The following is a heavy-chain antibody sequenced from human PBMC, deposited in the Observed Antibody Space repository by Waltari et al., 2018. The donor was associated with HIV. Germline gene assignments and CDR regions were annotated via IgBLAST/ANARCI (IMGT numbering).Heavy chain of an antibody. V-gene: IGHV3-74*01. CDR1: GFTFRPYW. D-gene: IGHD3-16*01. CDR3: TRDGGGHPFVGYGMDV. Sequence: EVQLVESGGVLVQPGGSLRLSCAASGFTFRPYWMPWVRPGPGKGLVWVSGIHNDGSSTSYADSVKGRFTISRDNAKNTLFLQMNSLRVEDTAVYYCTRDGGGHPFVGYGMDVWGQGTTVTVSS. J-gene: IGHJ6*02. CDR2: IHNDGSST.